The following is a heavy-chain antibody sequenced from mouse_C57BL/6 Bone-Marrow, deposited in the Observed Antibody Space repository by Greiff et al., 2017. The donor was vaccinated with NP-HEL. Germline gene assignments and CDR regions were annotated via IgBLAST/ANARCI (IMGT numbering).Heavy chain of an antibody. CDR3: ARWGYYGSSFPWFAY. CDR1: GYTFTSYW. J-gene: IGHJ3*01. V-gene: IGHV1-69*01. CDR2: IDPSDSYT. D-gene: IGHD1-1*01. Sequence: QVQLQQPGAELVMPGASVKLSCKASGYTFTSYWMHWVKQRPGQGLEWIGAIDPSDSYTNYNQKFKGKSTLPVEKYSSTAYLQLSSLTSEDSAVYYCARWGYYGSSFPWFAYWGQGTLVTVSA.